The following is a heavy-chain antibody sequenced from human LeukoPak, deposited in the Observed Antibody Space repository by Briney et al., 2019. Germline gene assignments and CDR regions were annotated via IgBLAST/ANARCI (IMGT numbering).Heavy chain of an antibody. D-gene: IGHD3-3*01. CDR3: AREGYYDFWSGSSYYFDY. V-gene: IGHV3-7*01. Sequence: GGSLRLSCAASGFTFSSYWMSWVRQAPGKGLAWVANIKQDGSEKYYVDSVKGRCTISRDNAKNSLYLQMNSLRAEDTAVYYCAREGYYDFWSGSSYYFDYWGQGTLVTVSS. CDR1: GFTFSSYW. J-gene: IGHJ4*02. CDR2: IKQDGSEK.